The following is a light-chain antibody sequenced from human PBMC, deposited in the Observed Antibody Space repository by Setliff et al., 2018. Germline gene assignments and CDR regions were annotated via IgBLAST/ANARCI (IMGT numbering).Light chain of an antibody. J-gene: IGLJ1*01. Sequence: QSVLTQPASVSGSPGQSITISCTGTSGDVGAYNYVSWYQQHPGKAPKLMIYEVSNRPSGVSNRFSGSKSGNTASLTISGLQAEDEADYYCTSYTSTARVFGTGTKVTVL. CDR3: TSYTSTARV. CDR2: EVS. V-gene: IGLV2-14*01. CDR1: SGDVGAYNY.